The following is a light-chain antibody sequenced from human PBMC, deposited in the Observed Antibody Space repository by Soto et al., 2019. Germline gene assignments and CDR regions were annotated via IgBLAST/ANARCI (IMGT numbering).Light chain of an antibody. CDR3: AAWDARLNGVV. Sequence: QSVLTQPPSTSGTPGQRVTISCSGSSSNIGTNTVNWYQQVPGTAPKLLIYSNDQRPSGVPDRFSGSKSGTSVSLAISGLQSEDEADYFCAAWDARLNGVVFDGGTKLTVL. V-gene: IGLV1-44*01. J-gene: IGLJ3*02. CDR1: SSNIGTNT. CDR2: SND.